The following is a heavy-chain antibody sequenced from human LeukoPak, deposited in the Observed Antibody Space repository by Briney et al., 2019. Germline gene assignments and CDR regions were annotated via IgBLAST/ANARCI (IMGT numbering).Heavy chain of an antibody. Sequence: GGSLRLSCAAPGFTFNDYAMHWVRQAPGKGLEWVSGISWNSGSIGYADSVKGRFTISRDNAKNSLHLQVSSLRVEDTALYYCAKDSYGGSGSYYLYSFDMWGQGTMVTVSS. D-gene: IGHD3-10*01. V-gene: IGHV3-9*01. CDR2: ISWNSGSI. J-gene: IGHJ3*02. CDR1: GFTFNDYA. CDR3: AKDSYGGSGSYYLYSFDM.